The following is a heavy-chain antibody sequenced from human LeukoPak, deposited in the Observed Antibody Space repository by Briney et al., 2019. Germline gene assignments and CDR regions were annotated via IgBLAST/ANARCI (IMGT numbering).Heavy chain of an antibody. J-gene: IGHJ4*02. Sequence: PGGSLRLSCAASGFKFDDYAMHWVRQAPGKGLEWVSGISLNSGSIGYADSVKGRFTISRDNAKNSLYPQMNSLRAEDTALYYCAKGGSWNDVAYWSQGALVTVSS. CDR2: ISLNSGSI. D-gene: IGHD1-1*01. CDR1: GFKFDDYA. CDR3: AKGGSWNDVAY. V-gene: IGHV3-9*01.